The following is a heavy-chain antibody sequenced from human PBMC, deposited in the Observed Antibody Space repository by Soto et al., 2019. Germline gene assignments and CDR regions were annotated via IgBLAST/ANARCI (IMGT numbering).Heavy chain of an antibody. CDR1: GYTFTSYG. V-gene: IGHV1-18*01. Sequence: AASVKVSCKASGYTFTSYGISWVRQAPGQGLEWMGWISAYNGNTNYAQKLQGRVTMTTDTSTSTAYMELRSLRSDDTAVYYCARVEQQLVASHSYGMDVWGQGTTVTVSS. J-gene: IGHJ6*02. D-gene: IGHD6-13*01. CDR3: ARVEQQLVASHSYGMDV. CDR2: ISAYNGNT.